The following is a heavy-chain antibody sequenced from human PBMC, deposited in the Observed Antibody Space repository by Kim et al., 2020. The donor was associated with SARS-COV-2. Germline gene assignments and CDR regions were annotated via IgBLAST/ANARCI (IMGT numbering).Heavy chain of an antibody. CDR2: INHSGST. CDR1: GGSFSGYY. D-gene: IGHD1-1*01. Sequence: SETLSLTCAVYGGSFSGYYWSWIRQPPGKGLEWIGEINHSGSTNYNPSLKSRVTISVDTSKNQFSLKLSSVTAADTAVYYCARGAVQLERRTHWFDPWG. J-gene: IGHJ5*02. CDR3: ARGAVQLERRTHWFDP. V-gene: IGHV4-34*01.